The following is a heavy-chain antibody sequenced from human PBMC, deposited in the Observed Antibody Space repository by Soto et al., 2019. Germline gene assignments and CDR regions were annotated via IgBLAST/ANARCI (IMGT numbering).Heavy chain of an antibody. J-gene: IGHJ4*02. V-gene: IGHV3-23*01. CDR2: ITGSGTGA. D-gene: IGHD6-13*01. Sequence: EVHLLESGGGLVHPGESLRLSCGASGFTFSSCVMTWVRQAPGKGLEWVSCITGSGTGAYYADSVKGRFTISRDNSKNMVYLQMYNLRAEDTGVYYCAKGLINGRWYAEDWGQGTLVTVSS. CDR1: GFTFSSCV. CDR3: AKGLINGRWYAED.